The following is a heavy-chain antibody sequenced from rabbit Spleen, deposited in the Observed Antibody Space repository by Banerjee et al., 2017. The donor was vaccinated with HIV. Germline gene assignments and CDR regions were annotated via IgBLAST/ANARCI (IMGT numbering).Heavy chain of an antibody. J-gene: IGHJ6*01. CDR3: VREVAAKFSL. CDR1: GFDITKYG. V-gene: IGHV1S8*01. D-gene: IGHD4-1*01. CDR2: IDPIFGVS. Sequence: QEQLVESGGGLVQPGGSLKLSCTVSGFDITKYGVTWVRQAPGKGLEWIGYIDPIFGVSYYATWVNDRFTISSHNAQNTLYLQLNSLTAADTATYFCVREVAAKFSLWGPGTLVTVS.